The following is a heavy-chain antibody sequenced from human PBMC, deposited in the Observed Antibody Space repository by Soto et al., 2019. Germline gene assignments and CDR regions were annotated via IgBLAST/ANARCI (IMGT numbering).Heavy chain of an antibody. D-gene: IGHD3-16*02. CDR1: GFTFGDYA. J-gene: IGHJ5*02. Sequence: GGSLRLSCTASGFTFGDYAMSWFRQAPGKGLEWVGFIRSKAYGGTTEYAASVKGRFTISRDDSKSIAYLQMNSLKTEDTAVYYCTKSFFTFGGVIVSGWFDPWGQGTLVTVSS. V-gene: IGHV3-49*03. CDR2: IRSKAYGGTT. CDR3: TKSFFTFGGVIVSGWFDP.